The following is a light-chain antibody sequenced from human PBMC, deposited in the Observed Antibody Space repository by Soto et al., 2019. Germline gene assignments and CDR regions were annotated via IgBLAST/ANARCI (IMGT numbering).Light chain of an antibody. J-gene: IGLJ3*02. V-gene: IGLV2-14*01. CDR2: EVS. Sequence: QSALTQPASVSGSPGQSITISCTGTSSDVGGYNYVSWYQQHPGKVPRLMIYEVSNRPSGLSNRFSGSKSDNTASLTISGLQAEDEADYYCSSYKSSNTWVFGGGTKVTVL. CDR1: SSDVGGYNY. CDR3: SSYKSSNTWV.